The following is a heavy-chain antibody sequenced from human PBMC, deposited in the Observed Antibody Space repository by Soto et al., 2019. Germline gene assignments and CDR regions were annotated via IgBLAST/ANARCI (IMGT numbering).Heavy chain of an antibody. V-gene: IGHV4-39*01. CDR1: GGSISSSSYY. CDR3: ARHFNWNYFPYYFDY. CDR2: IYYSGST. J-gene: IGHJ4*02. D-gene: IGHD1-7*01. Sequence: SETLSLTCTVSGGSISSSSYYWGWIRQPPGKGLEWIGSIYYSGSTYYNPSLKSRVTISVDTSKNQFSLKLSSVTAADTAVYYCARHFNWNYFPYYFDYWGQGTLVTVSS.